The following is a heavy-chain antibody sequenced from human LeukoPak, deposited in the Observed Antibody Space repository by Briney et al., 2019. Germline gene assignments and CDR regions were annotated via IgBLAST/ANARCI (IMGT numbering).Heavy chain of an antibody. D-gene: IGHD1-1*01. CDR2: INSGSNHI. CDR1: GFTFSTYS. J-gene: IGHJ3*01. V-gene: IGHV3-21*06. CDR3: ARFETSPGGVAFVD. Sequence: GGSLRLSCAASGFTFSTYSMNWVRQAPGKGLEWISSINSGSNHIYYADSVRGRFTISRDNAKNSLYLQMNSLRAEDTAVYYCARFETSPGGVAFVDWGQGTMVTVSS.